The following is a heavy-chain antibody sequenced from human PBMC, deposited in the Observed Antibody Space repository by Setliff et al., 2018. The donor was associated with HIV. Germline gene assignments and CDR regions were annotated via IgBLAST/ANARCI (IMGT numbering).Heavy chain of an antibody. V-gene: IGHV1-24*01. J-gene: IGHJ3*02. Sequence: ASVKVSCKVSGYTHTELSIHWVRQAPGKGLEWMGGFDPEDVETVYAQKFQGRVTMTEDTSTDTAYMELSSLRSEDTAVYYCATATSGYYAFDIWGQGTMVTVSS. CDR1: GYTHTELS. D-gene: IGHD3-3*01. CDR3: ATATSGYYAFDI. CDR2: FDPEDVET.